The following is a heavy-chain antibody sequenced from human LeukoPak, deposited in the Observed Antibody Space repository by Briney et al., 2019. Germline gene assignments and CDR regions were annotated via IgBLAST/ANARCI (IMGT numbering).Heavy chain of an antibody. Sequence: GASVKVSCKASGYTFTGYFMHWVRQAPGQGLEWMGWINPNSGGTNYAQRFQGRVTMTRDTSISTAYMELSRLRSDDTAVYYCARSVTGVAGDYWGQGTLVTVSS. CDR1: GYTFTGYF. CDR3: ARSVTGVAGDY. J-gene: IGHJ4*02. CDR2: INPNSGGT. D-gene: IGHD6-19*01. V-gene: IGHV1-2*02.